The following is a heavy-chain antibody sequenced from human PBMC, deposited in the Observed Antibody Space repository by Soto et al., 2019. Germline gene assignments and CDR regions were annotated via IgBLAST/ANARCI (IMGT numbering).Heavy chain of an antibody. J-gene: IGHJ4*02. D-gene: IGHD1-26*01. CDR3: AKGVGPKRKYYFDY. Sequence: GSLRLSCAASGFTFSTYAMSWVRQAPGKVLEWVSAISGSGGSTYSADSVKGRFTISRDSSKSKLYLQMNSLRAGDTAIYYCAKGVGPKRKYYFDYWGQGTLVTVSS. V-gene: IGHV3-23*01. CDR2: ISGSGGST. CDR1: GFTFSTYA.